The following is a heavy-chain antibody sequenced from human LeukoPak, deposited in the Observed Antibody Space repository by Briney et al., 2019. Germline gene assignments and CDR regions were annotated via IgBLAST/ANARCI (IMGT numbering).Heavy chain of an antibody. CDR2: INHSGST. CDR3: ARGAFRTVVVGTRYYYYMDV. Sequence: SETLSLTCAVYGGSFSGYYWSWIRQPPGKGLEWIGEINHSGSTNYNPSLKSRVTISVDTSKNQFSLKLSSVTAADTAVYYCARGAFRTVVVGTRYYYYMDVWGKGTTVTVSS. CDR1: GGSFSGYY. D-gene: IGHD3-22*01. J-gene: IGHJ6*03. V-gene: IGHV4-34*01.